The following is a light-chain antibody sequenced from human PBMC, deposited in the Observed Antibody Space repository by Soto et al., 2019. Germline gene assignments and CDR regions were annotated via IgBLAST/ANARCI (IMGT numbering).Light chain of an antibody. CDR2: GAS. J-gene: IGKJ2*01. CDR1: QSVRNSY. V-gene: IGKV3-20*01. Sequence: EILLTQSPGTLSLSPGERATLYCRASQSVRNSYLAGYQQKPGQAPRLLIYGASGRATGIPDRFIGSGSGTDFTLTISRLETADVEVYYCHQYGSSPYAFGQGTKLEI. CDR3: HQYGSSPYA.